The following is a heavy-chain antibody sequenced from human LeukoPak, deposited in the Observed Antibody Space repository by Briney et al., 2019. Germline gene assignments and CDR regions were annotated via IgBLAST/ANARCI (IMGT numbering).Heavy chain of an antibody. D-gene: IGHD3-22*01. CDR2: IYSGGST. V-gene: IGHV3-53*05. Sequence: GGSLRLSCAASGFTVSSNYMSWVRQAPGKGLEWVSVIYSGGSTYYADSVRGRFTISRDNSKNTLYLQMSSLRAEDTAVYYCVKGAYYYDSSGYYGYDYWGQGTLVTVSS. CDR1: GFTVSSNY. CDR3: VKGAYYYDSSGYYGYDY. J-gene: IGHJ4*02.